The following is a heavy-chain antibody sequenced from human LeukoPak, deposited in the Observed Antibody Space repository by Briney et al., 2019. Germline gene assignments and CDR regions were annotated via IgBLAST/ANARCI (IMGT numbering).Heavy chain of an antibody. D-gene: IGHD2-15*01. J-gene: IGHJ6*03. CDR3: ARGPNCSGGSCYFTRRYYYYYYYMDV. CDR1: GYTFTSYD. Sequence: GASVKVSCKASGYTFTSYDINWVRQATGQGLEWMGWMNPNSGNTGYAQKFQGRVTITRSTSISTAYMELSSLRSEDTAVYYCARGPNCSGGSCYFTRRYYYYYYYMDVWGKGTTVTVSS. CDR2: MNPNSGNT. V-gene: IGHV1-8*03.